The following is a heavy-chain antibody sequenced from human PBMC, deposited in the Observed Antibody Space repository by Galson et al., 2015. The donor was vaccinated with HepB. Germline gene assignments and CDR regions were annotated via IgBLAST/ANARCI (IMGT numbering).Heavy chain of an antibody. CDR2: FDPEDGET. CDR1: GYTLTELS. J-gene: IGHJ4*02. CDR3: ATAPSTVTQFDY. V-gene: IGHV1-24*01. Sequence: SVKVSCKVSGYTLTELSMHWVRQAPGKGLEWMGGFDPEDGETIYAQKFQGRVTMTEDTSTDTAYMELSSLRSEDTAVYYCATAPSTVTQFDYWGQGTLVTVSS. D-gene: IGHD4-17*01.